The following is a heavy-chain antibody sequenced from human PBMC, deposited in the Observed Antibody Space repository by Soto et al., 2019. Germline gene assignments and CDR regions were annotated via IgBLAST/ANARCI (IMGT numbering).Heavy chain of an antibody. V-gene: IGHV3-23*01. CDR1: EFSFSSYA. D-gene: IGHD5-12*01. CDR3: AKGSLEYSASVDN. Sequence: DVQLLESGGGLVQPGGSLRLSCAASEFSFSSYAMVWVRQAPGKGLEWVAVISARGGSSYFADSVKGRFTLSRDNSKNVLSLEMNSLRAEDTAIYFCAKGSLEYSASVDNWGQGTLVVVSS. CDR2: ISARGGSS. J-gene: IGHJ4*02.